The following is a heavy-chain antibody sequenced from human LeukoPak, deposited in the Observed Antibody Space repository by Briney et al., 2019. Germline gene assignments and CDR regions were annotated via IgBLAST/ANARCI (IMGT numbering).Heavy chain of an antibody. J-gene: IGHJ5*02. CDR2: IIPIFGTA. CDR3: ARDPNVARYSSSSNWFDP. Sequence: GASVKVSCKASGGTFSSYAISWVRQAPGQGLEWMGGIIPIFGTANYARKFQGRVTITADESTSTAYMELSSLRSEDTAVYYCARDPNVARYSSSSNWFDPWGQGTLVTVSS. D-gene: IGHD6-13*01. CDR1: GGTFSSYA. V-gene: IGHV1-69*01.